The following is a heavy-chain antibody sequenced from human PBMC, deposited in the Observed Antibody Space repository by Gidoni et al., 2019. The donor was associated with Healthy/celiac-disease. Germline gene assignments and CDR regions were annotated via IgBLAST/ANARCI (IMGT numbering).Heavy chain of an antibody. V-gene: IGHV3-21*01. Sequence: EVQLVESGGGLVKPGGSLRLSCAASGFPCSSYSMNWVRQAPGKGLEWCSSIISGSTYIYYADSVEGRFTISRDNAKNSLYLQMNSLRAADTAVYYCARWAVEMATKGFDPWGQGTLVTVSS. CDR1: GFPCSSYS. D-gene: IGHD5-12*01. J-gene: IGHJ5*02. CDR3: ARWAVEMATKGFDP. CDR2: IISGSTYI.